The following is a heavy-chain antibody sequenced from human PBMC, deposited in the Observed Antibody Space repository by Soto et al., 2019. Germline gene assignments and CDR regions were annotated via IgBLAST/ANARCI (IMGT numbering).Heavy chain of an antibody. Sequence: GESLKISCNGSGYTFTNDWIGWVRQMPGKGPEWMGIIYPGDSDTKYNPSFQGQVTISADKSITTTYLQWSSLKASDTAIYYCAASIFYYGMDVWGQGTTVTVSS. CDR2: IYPGDSDT. J-gene: IGHJ6*02. CDR1: GYTFTNDW. V-gene: IGHV5-51*01. CDR3: AASIFYYGMDV.